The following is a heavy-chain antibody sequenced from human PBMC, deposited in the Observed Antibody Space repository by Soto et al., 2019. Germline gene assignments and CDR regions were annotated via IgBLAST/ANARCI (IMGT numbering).Heavy chain of an antibody. CDR2: ISWNSGSI. V-gene: IGHV3-9*01. CDR3: AKDIGMGGYYFDY. CDR1: GFTFDDYA. J-gene: IGHJ4*02. Sequence: PGGSLRLSCAASGFTFDDYAMHWVRQAPGKGLEWVSGISWNSGSIGYADSVKGRFTISRDNAKNSLYLQMNSLRAEDTALNYCAKDIGMGGYYFDYWGQGTLVTVSS. D-gene: IGHD3-3*01.